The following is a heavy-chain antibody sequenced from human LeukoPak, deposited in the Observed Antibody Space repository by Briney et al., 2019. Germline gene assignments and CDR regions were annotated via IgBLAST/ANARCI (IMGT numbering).Heavy chain of an antibody. V-gene: IGHV4-34*01. CDR2: IDHSGTT. D-gene: IGHD6-13*01. J-gene: IGHJ4*02. Sequence: SETLSLTCAVYGGSFSGYYWSWIRQPPGKGLQWIGEIDHSGTTNCNPSLKSRVTMSVDTSKNQFSLMLTSVTAADTAVYYCGRTLPRRTTAAAARLDSWGQGTLVTVSS. CDR3: GRTLPRRTTAAAARLDS. CDR1: GGSFSGYY.